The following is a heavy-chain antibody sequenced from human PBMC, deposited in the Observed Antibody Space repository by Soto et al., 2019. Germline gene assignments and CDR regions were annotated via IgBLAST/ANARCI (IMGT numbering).Heavy chain of an antibody. J-gene: IGHJ4*02. Sequence: EVQLLESGGGLVQPGGSLRLSCAASGFTFSSYAMSWVRQAPGKGLEWVSAISGSGGSTYYADSVKGRFTISRDNSKNTLYLQLNGLRAEDTAVYYCAKGLSRLSTVTTNYFDYWGQGTLVTVSS. CDR3: AKGLSRLSTVTTNYFDY. CDR1: GFTFSSYA. V-gene: IGHV3-23*01. D-gene: IGHD4-17*01. CDR2: ISGSGGST.